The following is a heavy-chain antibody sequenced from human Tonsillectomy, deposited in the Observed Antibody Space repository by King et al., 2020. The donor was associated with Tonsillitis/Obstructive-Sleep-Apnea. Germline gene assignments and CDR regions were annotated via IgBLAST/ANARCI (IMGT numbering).Heavy chain of an antibody. Sequence: VQLVESGGGVVQPGRSLRLSCAASGFPFDSHGAHWVRQPPGKGLEWVAVIWYDGSQKYYTDSVKGRFSISRDNSENTLFLQMDSLGAEDTALYYCARGYSSGYYYYMDVWGKGTTVTVYS. V-gene: IGHV3-33*01. CDR3: ARGYSSGYYYYMDV. D-gene: IGHD3-10*01. CDR2: IWYDGSQK. CDR1: GFPFDSHG. J-gene: IGHJ6*03.